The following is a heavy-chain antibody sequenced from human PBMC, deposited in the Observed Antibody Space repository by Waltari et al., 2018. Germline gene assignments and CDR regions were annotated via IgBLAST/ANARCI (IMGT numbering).Heavy chain of an antibody. D-gene: IGHD4-17*01. V-gene: IGHV4-30-4*08. Sequence: QVQLQESGPGLVKPSQTLSLTCTVSGGSISSGDYYWSWIRQPPGKGLEWIGYIYYSGSTYYNPALKSRVTISVDTSKNQFSLKLSSVTAADTAVYYCARDDATTVTYFDYWGQGTLVTVSS. CDR2: IYYSGST. J-gene: IGHJ4*02. CDR1: GGSISSGDYY. CDR3: ARDDATTVTYFDY.